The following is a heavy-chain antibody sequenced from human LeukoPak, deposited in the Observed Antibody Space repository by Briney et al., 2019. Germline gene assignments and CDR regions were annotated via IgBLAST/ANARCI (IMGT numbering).Heavy chain of an antibody. J-gene: IGHJ6*03. CDR3: ASGAYSYYYMDV. CDR1: GDSVSTNSVA. D-gene: IGHD1-26*01. CDR2: TSYRSKWYN. Sequence: SQTLSLTCAISGDSVSTNSVAWNWIRQSPSRGLEWLGRTSYRSKWYNDYAVSVKSRITITPDTSKNQFSLKLSSVTAADTAVYYCASGAYSYYYMDVWGKGTTVTISS. V-gene: IGHV6-1*01.